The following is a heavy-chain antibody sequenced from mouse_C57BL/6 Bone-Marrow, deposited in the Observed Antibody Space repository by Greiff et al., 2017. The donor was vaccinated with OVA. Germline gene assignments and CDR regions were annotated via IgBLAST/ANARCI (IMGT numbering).Heavy chain of an antibody. CDR3: ARLGYYDYDGVFFAY. CDR1: GYTFTSYG. V-gene: IGHV1-81*01. J-gene: IGHJ3*01. Sequence: VKVVESGAELARPGASVKLSCKASGYTFTSYGISWVKQRTGQGLEWIGEIYPRSGNTYYNEKFKGKATLTADKSSSTAYMELRSLTSEDSAVYFCARLGYYDYDGVFFAYWGQGTLVTVSA. D-gene: IGHD2-4*01. CDR2: IYPRSGNT.